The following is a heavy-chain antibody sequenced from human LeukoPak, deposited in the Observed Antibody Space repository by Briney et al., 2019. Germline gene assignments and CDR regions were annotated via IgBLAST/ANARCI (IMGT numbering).Heavy chain of an antibody. CDR1: SFTVSSNY. CDR2: IYSGGST. Sequence: GGSLRLSCAASSFTVSSNYMSCVRQAPGKGLEWFSVIYSGGSTYYANSVNGRFTISRHNSKNTPYLQLNSMRAEEKAVYYCAREAYDSSQQKVGAFDIWGQGTMVTVSS. V-gene: IGHV3-53*04. D-gene: IGHD3-22*01. J-gene: IGHJ3*02. CDR3: AREAYDSSQQKVGAFDI.